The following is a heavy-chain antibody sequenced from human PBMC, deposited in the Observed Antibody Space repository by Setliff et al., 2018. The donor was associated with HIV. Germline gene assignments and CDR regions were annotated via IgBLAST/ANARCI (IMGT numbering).Heavy chain of an antibody. J-gene: IGHJ6*02. CDR2: ISYDGSNK. Sequence: WGSLRLSCAASGFTFSSYAMHWVRQAPGKGLEWVAVISYDGSNKYYADSVKGRFTISRDNSKNTLYLQMNSLRAEDTAVYYCARSVIGYYYYGMDVWGQGTLVTV. CDR1: GFTFSSYA. D-gene: IGHD3-10*01. V-gene: IGHV3-30*01. CDR3: ARSVIGYYYYGMDV.